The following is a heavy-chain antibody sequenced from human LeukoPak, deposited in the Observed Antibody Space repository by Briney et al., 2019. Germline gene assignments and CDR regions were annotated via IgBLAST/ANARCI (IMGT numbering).Heavy chain of an antibody. CDR1: AYRFIGYW. Sequence: AESLMISCRGSAYRFIGYWIGCLRQQPGRNRVGMVIIIPGDASIKYSPSFQGQVTISADNSISTAYLQWSSLKASDTAIYYCVRYGLQGCRDSRSFTCFYYYGVDVWGQGSTVTVSS. CDR2: IIPGDASI. J-gene: IGHJ6*02. D-gene: IGHD4-11*01. CDR3: VRYGLQGCRDSRSFTCFYYYGVDV. V-gene: IGHV5-51*01.